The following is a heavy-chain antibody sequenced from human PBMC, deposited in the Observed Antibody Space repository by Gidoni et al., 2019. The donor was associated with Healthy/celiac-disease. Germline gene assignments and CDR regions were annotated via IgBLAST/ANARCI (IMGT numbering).Heavy chain of an antibody. V-gene: IGHV3-11*01. CDR2: ISSSGSTI. Sequence: QVQLVESGGGLVKPGGSLRLSCAASGFTFSDYYMSWIRQAPGKGLDWVSYISSSGSTIYYADSVKGRFTISRDNAKNSLYLQMNSLRAEDTAVYYCAGDYYDSSGYSLLNYYYYYMDVWGKGTTVTVSS. CDR1: GFTFSDYY. J-gene: IGHJ6*03. D-gene: IGHD3-22*01. CDR3: AGDYYDSSGYSLLNYYYYYMDV.